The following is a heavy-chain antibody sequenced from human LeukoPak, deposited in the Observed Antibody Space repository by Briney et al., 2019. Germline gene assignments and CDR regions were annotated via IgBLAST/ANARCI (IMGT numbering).Heavy chain of an antibody. CDR3: ARHFLWFGELMAFDY. V-gene: IGHV4-59*08. D-gene: IGHD3-10*01. CDR1: GCSISSYY. CDR2: IYYSGST. Sequence: SETLSLTCTVSGCSISSYYWSWIRQPPGKGLEWIGYIYYSGSTNYNPSLKSRVTISVDTSKNQFSLKLSSVTAADTAVYYCARHFLWFGELMAFDYWGQGTLVTVSS. J-gene: IGHJ4*02.